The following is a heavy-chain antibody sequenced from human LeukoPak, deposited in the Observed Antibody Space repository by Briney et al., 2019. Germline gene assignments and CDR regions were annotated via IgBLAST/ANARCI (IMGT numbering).Heavy chain of an antibody. J-gene: IGHJ4*02. Sequence: GFTFXSYGMHWVRQAPGKGLEWVAFIRYDGSKKYYADSVKGRFTISRENSKNTLSLQMNSLRAEDTAVYYCXXXXXXXXXXGRXXXDYWGQXTXVTVSS. V-gene: IGHV3-30*02. CDR3: XXXXXXXXXXGRXXXDY. CDR2: IRYDGSKK. CDR1: GFTFXSYG.